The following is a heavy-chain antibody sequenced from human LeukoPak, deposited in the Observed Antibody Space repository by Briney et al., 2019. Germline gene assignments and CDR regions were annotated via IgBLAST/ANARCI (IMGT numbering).Heavy chain of an antibody. V-gene: IGHV4-4*07. CDR1: GGSISSYY. CDR2: IYTSGST. CDR3: ARDRLEQQLVRRGLRAFDI. D-gene: IGHD6-13*01. Sequence: SETLSLTCTVSGGSISSYYWSWIRQPAGKGLEWIGRIYTSGSTNYNPSLKSRVTMSVDTSKNQFSLKLSSVTAADTAVYYCARDRLEQQLVRRGLRAFDIWGQGTMVTVSS. J-gene: IGHJ3*02.